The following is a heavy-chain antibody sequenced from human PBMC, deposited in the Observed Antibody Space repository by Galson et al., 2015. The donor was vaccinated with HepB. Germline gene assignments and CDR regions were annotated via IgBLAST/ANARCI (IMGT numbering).Heavy chain of an antibody. CDR1: GYTFTSYY. D-gene: IGHD6-13*01. Sequence: SVKVSCKASGYTFTSYYIHWVRQAPGQGLEWMGIINPSAGSTSYAQKFQGRVTMTRDTSKNQFSLKLSSVTAADTAVYYCARTIIRIAAAGTGLLDPWGQGTLVTVSS. CDR2: INPSAGST. J-gene: IGHJ5*02. V-gene: IGHV1-46*01. CDR3: ARTIIRIAAAGTGLLDP.